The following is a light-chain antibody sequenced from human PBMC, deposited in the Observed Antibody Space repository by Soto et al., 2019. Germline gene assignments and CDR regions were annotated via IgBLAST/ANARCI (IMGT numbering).Light chain of an antibody. J-gene: IGKJ1*01. CDR2: KAS. V-gene: IGKV1-5*03. CDR1: QSISIW. Sequence: DIQMTQSPSTRSASVGDRVTITCRASQSISIWLAWYQQKPGSAPKLLIYKASNLKSGVPSRFSGSGSGTEFTLTISSLQPDDFATYYCQQSVGTFGQGTKVDIK. CDR3: QQSVGT.